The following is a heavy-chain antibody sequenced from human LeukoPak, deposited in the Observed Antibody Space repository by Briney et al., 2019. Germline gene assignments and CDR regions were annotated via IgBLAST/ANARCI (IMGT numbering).Heavy chain of an antibody. CDR2: INHSGST. CDR3: ARGYCSGGSCYFAQAGVDY. J-gene: IGHJ4*02. D-gene: IGHD2-15*01. Sequence: SETLSLTCAVYGWSFSGFYWSWIRQPPGKGLEWIGEINHSGSTNYNPSLKSRVTISVDTSKNQFSLKLSSVTAADTAVYYCARGYCSGGSCYFAQAGVDYWGQGTLVTVSS. V-gene: IGHV4-34*01. CDR1: GWSFSGFY.